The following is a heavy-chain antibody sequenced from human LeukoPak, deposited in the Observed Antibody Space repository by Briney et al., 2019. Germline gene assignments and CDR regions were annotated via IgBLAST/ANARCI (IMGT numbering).Heavy chain of an antibody. D-gene: IGHD3-9*01. V-gene: IGHV3-30*02. CDR3: ARDGYFGSDSVTGAGALGDYYMDV. CDR1: GFTFSSYA. Sequence: GGSLRLSCAASGFTFSSYAMSWVRQAPGKGLEWVAFIRYDGSNKYYADSVKGRFTISRDNSKNTLYLQMNSLRAEDTALYYCARDGYFGSDSVTGAGALGDYYMDVWGKGTTVTVSS. CDR2: IRYDGSNK. J-gene: IGHJ6*03.